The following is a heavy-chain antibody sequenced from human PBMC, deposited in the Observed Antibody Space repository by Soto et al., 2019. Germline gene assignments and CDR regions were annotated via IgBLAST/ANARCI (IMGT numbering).Heavy chain of an antibody. Sequence: QVQLVQSGAEVKKPGSSVKVSCKASGDTLSTYAISWVRQAPGQGLQWMGGIIPVIGTPNYAQKFQGRVTITEDESTSTAYMVLSSLRSEDTAVYYCARGPIVRGVARYGMDVWGQGTTVTVSS. CDR3: ARGPIVRGVARYGMDV. D-gene: IGHD3-10*01. CDR2: IIPVIGTP. V-gene: IGHV1-69*01. CDR1: GDTLSTYA. J-gene: IGHJ6*02.